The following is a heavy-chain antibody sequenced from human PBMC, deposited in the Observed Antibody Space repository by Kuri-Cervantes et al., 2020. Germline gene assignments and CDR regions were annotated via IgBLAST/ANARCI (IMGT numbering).Heavy chain of an antibody. CDR3: ARAFGSGTPSDY. V-gene: IGHV4-59*01. Sequence: ESLKISCAASGFTFSDYYMSWIRQPPGKGLEWVGYIYYSGGTNYNPSLKSRVTIAIDTSENQFSLKLTSVTAADTAVYYCARAFGSGTPSDYWGQGTLVTVSS. CDR1: GFTFSDYY. J-gene: IGHJ4*02. CDR2: IYYSGGT. D-gene: IGHD1-14*01.